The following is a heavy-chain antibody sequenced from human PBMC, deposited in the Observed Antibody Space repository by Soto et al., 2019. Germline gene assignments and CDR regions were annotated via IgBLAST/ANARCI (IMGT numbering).Heavy chain of an antibody. D-gene: IGHD6-19*01. CDR1: GGSFSGYY. J-gene: IGHJ5*02. CDR2: INHSGST. V-gene: IGHV4-34*01. CDR3: ASYSSGWPYNWFDP. Sequence: SETLSLTCAVYGGSFSGYYWSWIRQPPGKGLEWIGEINHSGSTNYNPSLKSRVTISVDTSKNQFSLKLSSVTAADTAVYYCASYSSGWPYNWFDPWGQGTLVTVSS.